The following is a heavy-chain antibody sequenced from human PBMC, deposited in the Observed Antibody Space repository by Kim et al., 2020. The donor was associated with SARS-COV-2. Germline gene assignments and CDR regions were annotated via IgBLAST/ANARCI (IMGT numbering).Heavy chain of an antibody. Sequence: GGSLRLSCAASGFTFSSYSMNWVRQAPGKGLEWVSYISSSSSTIYYADSVKGRFTISRDNAKNSLYLQMNSLRDEDTAVYYCAREVGYYDFWSGYFDYWGQGTLVTVSS. CDR2: ISSSSSTI. D-gene: IGHD3-3*01. CDR3: AREVGYYDFWSGYFDY. V-gene: IGHV3-48*02. CDR1: GFTFSSYS. J-gene: IGHJ4*02.